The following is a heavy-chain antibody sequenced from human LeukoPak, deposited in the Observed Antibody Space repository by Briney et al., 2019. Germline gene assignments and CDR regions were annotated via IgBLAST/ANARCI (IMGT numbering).Heavy chain of an antibody. CDR3: AADQPRYPDAFDI. J-gene: IGHJ3*02. D-gene: IGHD1-1*01. CDR1: GFTFTSSA. Sequence: ASVKVSCKASGFTFTSSAMQWVRQARGQRLEWIGWIVVGSGDTNYAEKFQERVTITRDMSTSTVYMGLSSLRSDDTAVYYCAADQPRYPDAFDIWGQGTMVTVSS. V-gene: IGHV1-58*02. CDR2: IVVGSGDT.